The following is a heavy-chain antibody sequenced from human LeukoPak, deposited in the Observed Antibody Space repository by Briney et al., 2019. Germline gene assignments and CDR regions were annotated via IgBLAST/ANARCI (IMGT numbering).Heavy chain of an antibody. CDR2: IIPIFGTA. CDR3: ARGRRGSGSYWIYGMKDEFWFDP. D-gene: IGHD1-26*01. J-gene: IGHJ5*02. V-gene: IGHV1-69*13. CDR1: GGTFSSYA. Sequence: GASVKVSCKASGGTFSSYAISWVRQAPGQGLEWMGGIIPIFGTANYAQKFQGRVTITADESTSTAYMELSSLRSADTAVYYCARGRRGSGSYWIYGMKDEFWFDPWGQGTLVTVSS.